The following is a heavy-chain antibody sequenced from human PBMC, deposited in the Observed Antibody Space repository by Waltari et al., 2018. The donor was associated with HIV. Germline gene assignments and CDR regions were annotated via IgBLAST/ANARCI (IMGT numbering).Heavy chain of an antibody. J-gene: IGHJ4*02. CDR3: AKDRSYDSSGYFDY. Sequence: EVQLLEYGGDLQQPGGSLGLSCAASGFIFSSYAMSWGRQAPGRGLEWVSSINGGTTGTFYAYSVKGRFTISRDSSKNTLYLQMNSLRAEDTAVYYCAKDRSYDSSGYFDYWGEGTLVTVSS. V-gene: IGHV3-23*01. D-gene: IGHD3-22*01. CDR1: GFIFSSYA. CDR2: INGGTTGT.